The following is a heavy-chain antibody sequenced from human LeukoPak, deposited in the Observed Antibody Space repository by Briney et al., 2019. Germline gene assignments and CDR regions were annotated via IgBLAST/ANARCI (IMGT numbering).Heavy chain of an antibody. CDR3: ARHVPEGGYCSGGSCYSLDY. Sequence: GESLKISCKGSGYSFASYWIGWVRQMPGKGLEWMGIIYPGDSDTRYSPSFQGQVTISADKSISTAYLQWSSLKASDTAMYYCARHVPEGGYCSGGSCYSLDYWGQGTLVTVSS. V-gene: IGHV5-51*01. CDR1: GYSFASYW. D-gene: IGHD2-15*01. J-gene: IGHJ4*02. CDR2: IYPGDSDT.